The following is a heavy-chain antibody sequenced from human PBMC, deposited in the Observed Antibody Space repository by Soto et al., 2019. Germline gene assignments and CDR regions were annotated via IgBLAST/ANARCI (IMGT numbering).Heavy chain of an antibody. D-gene: IGHD3-9*01. V-gene: IGHV4-39*01. CDR2: IYYSGST. CDR1: GGSISSSSYY. CDR3: ARHVKIYDILTGYGAFDI. J-gene: IGHJ3*02. Sequence: SETLSLTCTVSGGSISSSSYYWGWIRQPPGKGLEWIGSIYYSGSTYYNPSLKSRVTISVDTSKNQFSLKLGSVTAADTAVYYCARHVKIYDILTGYGAFDIWGQGTMVTVSS.